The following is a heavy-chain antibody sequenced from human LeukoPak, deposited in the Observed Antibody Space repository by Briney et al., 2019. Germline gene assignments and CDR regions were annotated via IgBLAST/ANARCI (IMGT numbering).Heavy chain of an antibody. V-gene: IGHV4-59*12. CDR2: IYYGGST. Sequence: SETLSLTCTVSGGSISSYYWNWIRQTPGKGLEWIGYIYYGGSTNYNPSLKSRVTISVDTSKNQVSLKLSSVTAEDTAVYYCARDGGYSGYGSYYYYYGMDVWGQGTTVTVSS. J-gene: IGHJ6*02. CDR1: GGSISSYY. CDR3: ARDGGYSGYGSYYYYYGMDV. D-gene: IGHD5-12*01.